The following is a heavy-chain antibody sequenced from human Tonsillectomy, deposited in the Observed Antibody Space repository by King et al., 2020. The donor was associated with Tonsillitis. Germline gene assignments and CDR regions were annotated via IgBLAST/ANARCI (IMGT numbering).Heavy chain of an antibody. J-gene: IGHJ4*02. D-gene: IGHD3-10*01. Sequence: QLQESGPGLVKPSETLSLTCTVSGGSISSYYWSWIRQPPGKGLEWSGYIYYSGSTNYNPSLKSRVTISVDTSKNQFSLKLSSVTAADTAGYYCARRLLWFGEYDYWGQGTLVTVSS. CDR2: IYYSGST. CDR3: ARRLLWFGEYDY. V-gene: IGHV4-59*08. CDR1: GGSISSYY.